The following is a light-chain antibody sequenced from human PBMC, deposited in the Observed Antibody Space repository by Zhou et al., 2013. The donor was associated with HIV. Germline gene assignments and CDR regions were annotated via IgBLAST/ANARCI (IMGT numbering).Light chain of an antibody. V-gene: IGKV3D-20*02. CDR2: GAS. Sequence: EIVLTQSPGTLSLSPGERATLSCRASQSVISSYLAWYQQKPGQAPRLLIYGASSRATGIPDRFSGSGSGTDFTLTISRLEPEDFAVYYCQQRISWPITFGQGTRLEI. CDR3: QQRISWPIT. CDR1: QSVISSY. J-gene: IGKJ5*01.